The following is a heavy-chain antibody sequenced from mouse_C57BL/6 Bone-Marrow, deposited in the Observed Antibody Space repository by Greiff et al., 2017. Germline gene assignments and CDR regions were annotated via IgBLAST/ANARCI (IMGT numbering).Heavy chain of an antibody. D-gene: IGHD2-3*01. CDR2: IDPETGGT. J-gene: IGHJ3*01. CDR1: GYTFTDYE. V-gene: IGHV1-15*01. CDR3: TRDDGYFAY. Sequence: QVHVKQSGAELVRPGASVTLSCKASGYTFTDYEMHWVKQTPVHGLEWIGAIDPETGGTAYNQKFKGKAILTADKSSSTAYMELRSLTSEDSAVYYCTRDDGYFAYWGQGTLVTVSA.